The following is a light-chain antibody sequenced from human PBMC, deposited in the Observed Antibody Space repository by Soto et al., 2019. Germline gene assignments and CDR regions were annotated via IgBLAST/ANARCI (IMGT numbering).Light chain of an antibody. CDR1: QSVRSNF. J-gene: IGKJ1*01. CDR3: QRYDSLRT. V-gene: IGKV3-20*01. Sequence: EIVLTQSPGTLSLSPGERATLYCRASQSVRSNFLAWYQQKPGQAPRLLIYGASNRATGIPDRFSCSGSGTDFTLTITRLEPEDFAMYYCQRYDSLRTFGQGTKVDTK. CDR2: GAS.